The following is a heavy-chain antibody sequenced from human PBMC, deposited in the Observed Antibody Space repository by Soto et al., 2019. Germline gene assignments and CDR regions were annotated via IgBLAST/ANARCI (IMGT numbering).Heavy chain of an antibody. CDR2: INHSGST. CDR3: ARLAYCGGDCYWRGPDFDC. J-gene: IGHJ4*02. V-gene: IGHV4-34*01. Sequence: ASETLSLTCAVYGGSFSGYYWSWIRQPPGKGLEGIGEINHSGSTNYNPSLKSRVTISVDTSKNQFSLKLSSVTAADTAVYYCARLAYCGGDCYWRGPDFDCWGQGTLVTVSS. CDR1: GGSFSGYY. D-gene: IGHD2-21*02.